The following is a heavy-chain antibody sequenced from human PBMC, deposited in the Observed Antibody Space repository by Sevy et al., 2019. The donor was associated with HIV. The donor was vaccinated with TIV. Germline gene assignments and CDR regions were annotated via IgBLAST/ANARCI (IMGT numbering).Heavy chain of an antibody. CDR1: GYTFTGYY. CDR3: ARDYYDSSGYYYGYFDY. V-gene: IGHV1-2*02. D-gene: IGHD3-22*01. Sequence: ASVKVSCKASGYTFTGYYMHWVRQAPGQGLEWMGWINPNSGGTNYAQKFQGRVTMTRETSISTAYLELSRLRSDDTAVYYCARDYYDSSGYYYGYFDYWGQGTLVTVSS. J-gene: IGHJ4*02. CDR2: INPNSGGT.